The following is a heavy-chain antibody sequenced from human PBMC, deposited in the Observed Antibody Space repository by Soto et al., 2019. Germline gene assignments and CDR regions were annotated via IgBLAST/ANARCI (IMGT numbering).Heavy chain of an antibody. J-gene: IGHJ3*02. CDR2: VYYSGST. Sequence: QVQLQESGPGLVKPSETLSLTCTVSGASISSSYWSWIRQSPGKGLEWIGYVYYSGSTNYNPSLKSRVTISVDTSKNQFSLKLSSVTAADTAVYYCARGYYDSRGQSNTFDIWGQGTMVTVSS. D-gene: IGHD3-22*01. CDR1: GASISSSY. CDR3: ARGYYDSRGQSNTFDI. V-gene: IGHV4-59*01.